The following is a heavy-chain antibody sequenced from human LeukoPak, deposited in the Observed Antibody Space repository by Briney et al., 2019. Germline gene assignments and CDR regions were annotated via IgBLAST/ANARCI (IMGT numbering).Heavy chain of an antibody. Sequence: GGSLRLSCVISGYTFTHYGFHWVRQAPGKALEWVAYISYDGNNKYEDSVKGRFTISRDNSKSTLHLQMNGLRAEDTAMYYCAKDLDGWGSYDYWGQGTLVTVSS. CDR2: ISYDGNN. CDR1: GYTFTHYG. J-gene: IGHJ4*02. CDR3: AKDLDGWGSYDY. D-gene: IGHD3-10*01. V-gene: IGHV3-30*18.